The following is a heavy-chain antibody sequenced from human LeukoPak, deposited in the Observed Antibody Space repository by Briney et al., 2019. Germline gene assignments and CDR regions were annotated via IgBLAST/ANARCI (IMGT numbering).Heavy chain of an antibody. Sequence: PGGSLRLSCAASGFTFSSYAMHWVRQAPGKGLEWVAVISYDGSNKYYADSVKGRFTISRDNSKNTLYLQMNSLRAEDTAVYYCAKVGIYEGYYYGSGIAWFDPWGQGTLVTVSS. D-gene: IGHD3-10*01. V-gene: IGHV3-30*04. J-gene: IGHJ5*02. CDR3: AKVGIYEGYYYGSGIAWFDP. CDR2: ISYDGSNK. CDR1: GFTFSSYA.